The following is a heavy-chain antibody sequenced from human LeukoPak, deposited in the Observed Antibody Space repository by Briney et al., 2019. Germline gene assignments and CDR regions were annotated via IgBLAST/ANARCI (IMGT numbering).Heavy chain of an antibody. CDR3: AGEYPDNGDGWGY. CDR1: GFTFSSYE. J-gene: IGHJ4*02. CDR2: ISGGGSTI. Sequence: GGSLRLSCAASGFTFSSYEMNWVRQAPGKGLEWVSYISGGGSTIFYADSVKGRFTISRDNAKNSLYLQMNSLRVEDTAVYYCAGEYPDNGDGWGYWGQGTLVTVSS. V-gene: IGHV3-48*03. D-gene: IGHD4-17*01.